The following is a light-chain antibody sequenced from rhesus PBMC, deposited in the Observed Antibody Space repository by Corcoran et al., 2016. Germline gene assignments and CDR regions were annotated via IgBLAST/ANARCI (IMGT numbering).Light chain of an antibody. Sequence: DIQMSQSPSYLSASVGDRVTITCRASQGISSYLNWYKQKPGKDPKLMIYYTNSLASGVPSRFSGSGSGTEFTLTISSLQPEDFATYYCQQGNSNPLTFGGGTRVELK. J-gene: IGKJ4*01. CDR1: QGISSY. V-gene: IGKV1-32*02. CDR3: QQGNSNPLT. CDR2: YTN.